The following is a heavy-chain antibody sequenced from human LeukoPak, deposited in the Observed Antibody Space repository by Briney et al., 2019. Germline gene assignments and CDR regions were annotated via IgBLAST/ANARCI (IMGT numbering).Heavy chain of an antibody. J-gene: IGHJ4*02. D-gene: IGHD4-17*01. CDR1: GFTFSGSW. Sequence: GGSLRLSCAASGFTFSGSWMSRVGQAPGKGLEWVANIKRDGREKFYVDSVKGRFTISRDNAKNSLYLQMNSLRAEDTAFYYCTIDYGYGVPEYWGQGTFVTVSS. CDR2: IKRDGREK. CDR3: TIDYGYGVPEY. V-gene: IGHV3-7*01.